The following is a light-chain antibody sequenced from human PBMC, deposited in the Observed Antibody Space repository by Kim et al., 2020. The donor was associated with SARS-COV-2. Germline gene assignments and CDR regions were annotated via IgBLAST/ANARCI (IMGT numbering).Light chain of an antibody. Sequence: EIVLTQSPGTLSLFPGERATLSCRASQTVTSTYLAWYQQKPGQAPRLLIYGASSRAPGIPDRFSGSGSGTDFTLTISRLEPEDFAVYYCQQYDDSSYTFGQGTKLEIK. CDR2: GAS. CDR1: QTVTSTY. CDR3: QQYDDSSYT. J-gene: IGKJ2*01. V-gene: IGKV3-20*01.